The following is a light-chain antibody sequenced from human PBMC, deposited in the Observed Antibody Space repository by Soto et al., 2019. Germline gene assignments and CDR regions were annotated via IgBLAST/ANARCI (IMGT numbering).Light chain of an antibody. CDR1: QSIGSSY. Sequence: EIVLTQSPGTLSLSPGDRGTLSCRTSQSIGSSYLAWYQQKPGQAPRLLIYGASSRATGIPERFSGSGSGADFTLTISRLEPEDFAVYYCQQYGASPFTFGPGTKVDIK. J-gene: IGKJ3*01. CDR2: GAS. V-gene: IGKV3-20*01. CDR3: QQYGASPFT.